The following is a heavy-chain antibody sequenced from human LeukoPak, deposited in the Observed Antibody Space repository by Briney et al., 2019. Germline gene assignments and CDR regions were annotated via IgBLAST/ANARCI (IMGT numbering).Heavy chain of an antibody. V-gene: IGHV3-9*01. D-gene: IGHD3-22*01. CDR2: LSWNSDSA. J-gene: IGHJ4*02. Sequence: PGGSLRLSCAGAGFTFGHYAMPWVRQAPGKGLEWVSGLSWNSDSAGYADSVKGRFTISRDNAKNSLYLQMNSLRAEDTALYFCAKDFTYYHDSSGYTFDCWGQGTLVTVSS. CDR3: AKDFTYYHDSSGYTFDC. CDR1: GFTFGHYA.